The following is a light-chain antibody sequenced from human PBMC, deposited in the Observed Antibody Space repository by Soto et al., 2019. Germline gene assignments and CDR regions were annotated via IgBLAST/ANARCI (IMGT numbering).Light chain of an antibody. Sequence: EVVLTQSPVTLSLSPGERATLSCRASQSFRGLLAWYQQKPGQAPRLLIYDAYNRATGIPPRFSGSGPGTEFTLTISSLQSEDFAFYYCQQYYDWPITFGQGTRLEIK. J-gene: IGKJ5*01. V-gene: IGKV3D-15*01. CDR1: QSFRGL. CDR3: QQYYDWPIT. CDR2: DAY.